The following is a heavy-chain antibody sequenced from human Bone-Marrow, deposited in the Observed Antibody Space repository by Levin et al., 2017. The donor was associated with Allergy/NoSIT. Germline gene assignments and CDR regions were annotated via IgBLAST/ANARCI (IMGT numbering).Heavy chain of an antibody. CDR3: AKRDYSSGSYGMDV. D-gene: IGHD6-19*01. Sequence: GGSLRLSCAGSGFTFSSYAMTWVRRAPGKGLEWVSTITASGGATYYADSVKGRFTVSRDNSQSTLYLQMNSLRAEDTAVYYCAKRDYSSGSYGMDVWGQGTTVTVSS. CDR1: GFTFSSYA. J-gene: IGHJ6*02. V-gene: IGHV3-23*01. CDR2: ITASGGAT.